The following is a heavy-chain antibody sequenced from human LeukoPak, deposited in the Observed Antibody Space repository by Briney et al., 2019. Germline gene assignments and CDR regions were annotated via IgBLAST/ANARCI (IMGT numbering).Heavy chain of an antibody. D-gene: IGHD2-21*01. Sequence: GGSLRLSCVGSGFTFSSHAMSWVRQAPEKGLEWVSGIYESGQTTHYADSVRGRFSVSRDNSKNTLYLQMDSLRGEDTAIYYCAKDYRIGYSDHFDYWGQGALVTVSS. CDR1: GFTFSSHA. V-gene: IGHV3-23*01. J-gene: IGHJ4*02. CDR3: AKDYRIGYSDHFDY. CDR2: IYESGQTT.